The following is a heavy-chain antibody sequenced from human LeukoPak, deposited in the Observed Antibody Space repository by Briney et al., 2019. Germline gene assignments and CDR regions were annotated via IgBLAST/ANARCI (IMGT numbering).Heavy chain of an antibody. J-gene: IGHJ3*02. V-gene: IGHV3-48*04. CDR2: ISSSSSTI. D-gene: IGHD2-21*02. CDR1: GFTFSSYS. CDR3: ARDAYCGGDCYPSVDAFDI. Sequence: GGSLRLSCAASGFTFSSYSMNWVRQAPGKGLEWASYISSSSSTIYYADAVKGRFTISRDNAKNSLYLQMNSLRAEDTAVYYCARDAYCGGDCYPSVDAFDIWGQGTMVTVSS.